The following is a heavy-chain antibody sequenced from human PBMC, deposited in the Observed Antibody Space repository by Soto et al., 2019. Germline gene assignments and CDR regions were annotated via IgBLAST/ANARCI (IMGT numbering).Heavy chain of an antibody. CDR2: ISYDGSNK. J-gene: IGHJ6*03. CDR1: GITFSSHG. Sequence: GGSLRLSCTASGITFSSHGMHWVRQAPGKGLEWVAVISYDGSNKYYADSVKGRFTISRDNSENTLYLQMNSLRAEDTAVYYCAKDRQYCSGGSCYYMDVWGKGTTVTVSS. D-gene: IGHD2-15*01. CDR3: AKDRQYCSGGSCYYMDV. V-gene: IGHV3-30*18.